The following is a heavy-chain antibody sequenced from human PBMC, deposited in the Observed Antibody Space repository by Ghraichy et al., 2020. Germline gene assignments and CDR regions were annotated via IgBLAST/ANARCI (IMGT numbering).Heavy chain of an antibody. J-gene: IGHJ4*02. CDR1: GFTFDDYA. CDR3: AKDRDPFYDSSGYYSGAKGY. D-gene: IGHD3-22*01. V-gene: IGHV3-43*02. CDR2: ISGDGGSK. Sequence: GGSLRLSCAASGFTFDDYAMHWVRQAPGKGLEWVSLISGDGGSKYYADSLKGRFTISRDNSKNSLYLQVNSLRTEDTALYYSAKDRDPFYDSSGYYSGAKGYWGQGTLVTVSS.